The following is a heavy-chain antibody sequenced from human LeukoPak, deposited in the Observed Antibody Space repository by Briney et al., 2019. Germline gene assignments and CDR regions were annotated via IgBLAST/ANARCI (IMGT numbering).Heavy chain of an antibody. CDR2: ISTSSIYI. CDR3: ARGSEVVAAANNWFDP. D-gene: IGHD2-2*01. Sequence: GGSLRLSRAASGFTFSSYSMNWVRQAPGKGLEWVSSISTSSIYIYYADSVKGRFTISRDNAKNSLYLQMNSLRAEDTAVYYCARGSEVVAAANNWFDPWGQGTLVTVSS. V-gene: IGHV3-21*01. J-gene: IGHJ5*02. CDR1: GFTFSSYS.